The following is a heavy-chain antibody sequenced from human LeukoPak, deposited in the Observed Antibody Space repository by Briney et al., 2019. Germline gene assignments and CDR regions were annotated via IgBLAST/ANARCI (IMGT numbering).Heavy chain of an antibody. CDR2: IYYSGST. CDR1: GGSVSSISYY. CDR3: ARGALDTKTRFDY. V-gene: IGHV4-61*01. Sequence: KPSETLSLTCTVSGGSVSSISYYWSWIRQPPGKGLEWIGYIYYSGSTKYNPSLKSRVTISVDASKNQFSLRLSSLTAADTAVYYCARGALDTKTRFDYWGQGTLVTVSS. D-gene: IGHD5-18*01. J-gene: IGHJ4*02.